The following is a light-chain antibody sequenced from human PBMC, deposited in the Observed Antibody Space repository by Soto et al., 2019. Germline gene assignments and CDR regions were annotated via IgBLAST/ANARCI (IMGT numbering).Light chain of an antibody. Sequence: QSALTQPPSASGSPGQSVTISCTGTSSDVGGYNYVSWCQQHPGKAPKLMIYDVTKRPSGVPDRFSGSKSGNTASLTISGLQAEDEADYYCCSYAGSYTWVFGGGTKVTVL. CDR2: DVT. J-gene: IGLJ3*02. CDR1: SSDVGGYNY. CDR3: CSYAGSYTWV. V-gene: IGLV2-11*01.